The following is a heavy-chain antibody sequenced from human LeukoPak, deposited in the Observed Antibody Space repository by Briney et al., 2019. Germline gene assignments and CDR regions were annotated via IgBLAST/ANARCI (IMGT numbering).Heavy chain of an antibody. CDR2: INPNSGNT. D-gene: IGHD2-2*01. CDR1: GGTFSSYA. Sequence: ASVKVSCKASGGTFSSYAINWVRQATGQGLEWMGWINPNSGNTGYAQKFQGRVTITRNTSISTAYMELSSLRSEDTAVYYCARGGWYCSSTSCRDFDYWGQGTLVTVSS. CDR3: ARGGWYCSSTSCRDFDY. V-gene: IGHV1-8*03. J-gene: IGHJ4*02.